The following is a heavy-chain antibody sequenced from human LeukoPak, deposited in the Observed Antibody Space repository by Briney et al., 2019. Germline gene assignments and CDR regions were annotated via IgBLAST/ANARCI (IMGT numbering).Heavy chain of an antibody. D-gene: IGHD1-26*01. CDR1: GYSFPSYW. J-gene: IGHJ4*02. V-gene: IGHV5-51*01. CDR2: IYPSDSGT. CDR3: ARRGDSGSYWSFDF. Sequence: GESLKISCKGSGYSFPSYWIGWVRQMPGKGLEWMGIIYPSDSGTRYSPSFQGQVTISADKSINTAYLQWSSLKASDTAMYFCARRGDSGSYWSFDFWGQGTLVTVSS.